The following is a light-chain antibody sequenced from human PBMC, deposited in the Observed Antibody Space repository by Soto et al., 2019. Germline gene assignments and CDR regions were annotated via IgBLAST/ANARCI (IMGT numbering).Light chain of an antibody. Sequence: DIQLTHSPSSLSASVGDRVTITCLTSQSITTFLNWYQQKPGKAPKLLIFGASTLQSGVPSRFSGSGSGTESTLTISSLQPEDSATYFCQQSYTLSPLTFGGGTKVDIK. V-gene: IGKV1-39*01. CDR2: GAS. J-gene: IGKJ4*01. CDR1: QSITTF. CDR3: QQSYTLSPLT.